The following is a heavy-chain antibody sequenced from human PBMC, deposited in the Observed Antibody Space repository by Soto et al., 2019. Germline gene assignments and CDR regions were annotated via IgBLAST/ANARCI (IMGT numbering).Heavy chain of an antibody. Sequence: GGSLRLSCAASGFTFATYAMGWVRQAPGKGLEWVSLISGSGGSTYYADSVKGRFTISRDNSKNTLYLQMSSLRAEDTAVYYCAKYPSGSYYYYYAMDVWGQGTTVTVSS. CDR3: AKYPSGSYYYYYAMDV. J-gene: IGHJ6*02. CDR2: ISGSGGST. D-gene: IGHD1-26*01. V-gene: IGHV3-23*01. CDR1: GFTFATYA.